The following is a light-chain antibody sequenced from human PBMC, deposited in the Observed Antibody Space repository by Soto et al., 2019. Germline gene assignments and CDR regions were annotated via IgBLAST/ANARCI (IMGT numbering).Light chain of an antibody. J-gene: IGKJ1*01. Sequence: IVLTQSPGTLSLSPGERATLSCRASQSVSGRYLAWYQQKPGQAPRLLIYDASNRATGIPDRFSGSGSGADFTLTISSLEPEDFAVYYCQQRGNWPXTFGQGTKVDIK. CDR2: DAS. CDR1: QSVSGRY. CDR3: QQRGNWPXT. V-gene: IGKV3-11*01.